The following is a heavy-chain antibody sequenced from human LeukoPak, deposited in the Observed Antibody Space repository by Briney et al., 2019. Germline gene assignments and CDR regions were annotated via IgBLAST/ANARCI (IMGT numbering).Heavy chain of an antibody. Sequence: NASEALSLTCTVSGGSISSGSYYWGWIRQPPGKGLEWIGSIYYSGITYYNPSLKSRVTISVDTSKNQFSLRLSSATAADTAVYYCARAYGSGSYSGWFDPWGQGTLVTVSS. CDR2: IYYSGIT. D-gene: IGHD3-10*01. CDR1: GGSISSGSYY. J-gene: IGHJ5*02. CDR3: ARAYGSGSYSGWFDP. V-gene: IGHV4-39*01.